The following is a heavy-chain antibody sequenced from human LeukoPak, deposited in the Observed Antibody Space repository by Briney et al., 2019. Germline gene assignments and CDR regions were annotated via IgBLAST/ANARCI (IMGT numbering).Heavy chain of an antibody. D-gene: IGHD3-10*01. V-gene: IGHV1-2*02. CDR3: ARGVAYGSGSYHNNWFDP. CDR2: INPNSGGT. Sequence: ASVKVSCKASGYTFTGYYMHWVRQAPGQGLEWMGWINPNSGGTNYAQKFQGRVTMTRDTSISTAYMELSRLRSDDTAVYYCARGVAYGSGSYHNNWFDPWGQGTLVTVSS. J-gene: IGHJ5*02. CDR1: GYTFTGYY.